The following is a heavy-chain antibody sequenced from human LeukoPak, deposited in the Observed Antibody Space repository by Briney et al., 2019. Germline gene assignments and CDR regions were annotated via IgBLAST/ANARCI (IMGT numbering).Heavy chain of an antibody. V-gene: IGHV4-31*03. CDR1: GASISSGGYY. CDR3: AGAWGSSWYTYFDY. Sequence: SETLSLTCTVSGASISSGGYYWSWIRQHPGKGLEWIGYIFYSGSTYYNPSLKSRVTISVDTSKNQFSLKLSSVTAADTAVYYCAGAWGSSWYTYFDYWGQGTLVTVSS. CDR2: IFYSGST. J-gene: IGHJ4*02. D-gene: IGHD6-13*01.